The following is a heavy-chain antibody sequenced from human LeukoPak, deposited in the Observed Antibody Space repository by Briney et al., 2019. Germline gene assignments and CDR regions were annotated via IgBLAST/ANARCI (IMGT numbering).Heavy chain of an antibody. CDR2: ISYDGSYQ. Sequence: GGSLRLSCAVSGFNFSAYGMHWVRQAPAKGLEWVAVISYDGSYQAYADSVKGRFTVSRDSSKNTLYLQLNSLRPEDTGLYYCARERRRDGYNYKDYWGQGTQVSVSS. J-gene: IGHJ4*02. V-gene: IGHV3-30*04. CDR1: GFNFSAYG. D-gene: IGHD5-24*01. CDR3: ARERRRDGYNYKDY.